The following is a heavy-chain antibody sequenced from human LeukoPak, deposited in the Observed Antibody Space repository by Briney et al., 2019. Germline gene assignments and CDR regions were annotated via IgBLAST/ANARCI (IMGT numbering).Heavy chain of an antibody. V-gene: IGHV3-30*02. CDR3: AKVEVAGNFVY. CDR1: GFNFRTYG. J-gene: IGHJ4*02. D-gene: IGHD6-19*01. Sequence: GGSLRLSCAASGFNFRTYGMHWVRQAPGKGPEWVAFIRNDGTSKYHVDSVKGRFTFSRDNSKNTLYLQMNSLRPEDTAVYYCAKVEVAGNFVYWCQGTLVTVSS. CDR2: IRNDGTSK.